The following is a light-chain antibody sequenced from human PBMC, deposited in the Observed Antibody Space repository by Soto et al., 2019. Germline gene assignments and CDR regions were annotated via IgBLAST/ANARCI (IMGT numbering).Light chain of an antibody. J-gene: IGKJ5*01. Sequence: EIILTQSPATLYVSPGERATLSCRASQSLTSNLAWYQQRPGQAPRLLIYDTSTRATDIPARFSGSGSGTEFTLTISSLQPEDFSTYYCQQSLSTPRITFGQGTRLEIK. V-gene: IGKV3-15*01. CDR3: QQSLSTPRIT. CDR1: QSLTSN. CDR2: DTS.